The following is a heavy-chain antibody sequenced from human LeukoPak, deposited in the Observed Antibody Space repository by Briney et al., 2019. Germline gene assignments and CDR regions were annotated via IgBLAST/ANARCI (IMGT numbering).Heavy chain of an antibody. D-gene: IGHD6-13*01. CDR2: IFHSGST. V-gene: IGHV4-4*02. CDR3: ARQLQQPDAFDI. J-gene: IGHJ3*02. CDR1: GGSIGASINSPNW. Sequence: SETLSLTCAVSGGSIGASINSPNWWSWVRQPPGKGLEWIGEIFHSGSTNYNPSLKSRVTISVDTSKNQFSLKLSSVTAADTAVYYCARQLQQPDAFDIWGQGTMVTVSS.